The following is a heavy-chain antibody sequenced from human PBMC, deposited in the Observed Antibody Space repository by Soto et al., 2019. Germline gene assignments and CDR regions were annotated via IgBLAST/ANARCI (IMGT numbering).Heavy chain of an antibody. V-gene: IGHV4-4*07. CDR3: AREPYSSGWYALYYYYGMDV. D-gene: IGHD6-19*01. J-gene: IGHJ6*02. CDR1: CGSISSYY. CDR2: IYTSGST. Sequence: PSETVSLTCTFSCGSISSYYWSWIRQPAGKGLEWIGRIYTSGSTNYNPSLKSRVTMSVDTSKNQFSLKLSSVTAADTAVYYCAREPYSSGWYALYYYYGMDVWGQGTTVTVSS.